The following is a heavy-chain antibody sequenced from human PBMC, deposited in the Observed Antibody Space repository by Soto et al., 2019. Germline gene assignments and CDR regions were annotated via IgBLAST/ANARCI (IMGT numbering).Heavy chain of an antibody. D-gene: IGHD2-21*01. J-gene: IGHJ6*02. V-gene: IGHV3-23*01. CDR2: ISGSGGIT. CDR1: GFTFSSYA. Sequence: WGSLRRSCAASGFTFSSYAMSWVRQAPGKGLEWVSAISGSGGITYYADSVKGRFTPSRDKYKNTLSLQMTRLRAEDTAVSYCGKDLAPGEYYYSGMDAWGEGTTVNVS. CDR3: GKDLAPGEYYYSGMDA.